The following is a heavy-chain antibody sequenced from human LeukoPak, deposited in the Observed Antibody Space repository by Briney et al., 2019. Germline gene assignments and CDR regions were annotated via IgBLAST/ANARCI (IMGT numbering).Heavy chain of an antibody. CDR3: ARGRAVRPYNWFDP. J-gene: IGHJ5*02. CDR2: ISAYNGNT. D-gene: IGHD6-6*01. Sequence: GASVKVSCKASGCTFTSYGISWVRQAPGQGLEWMGWISAYNGNTNYAQKFQGRVTMTTDTSTSTAYMELRSLRSDDTAVYYCARGRAVRPYNWFDPWGQGTLVTVSS. V-gene: IGHV1-18*01. CDR1: GCTFTSYG.